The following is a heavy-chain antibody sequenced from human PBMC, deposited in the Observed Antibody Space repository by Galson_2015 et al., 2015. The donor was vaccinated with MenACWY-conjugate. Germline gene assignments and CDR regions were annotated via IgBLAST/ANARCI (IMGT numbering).Heavy chain of an antibody. CDR3: AKNPPIVGATEGSDY. CDR1: GYTFTSYG. V-gene: IGHV1-18*04. Sequence: QSGAEVKKPGASVTVSCKASGYTFTSYGISWVRQVPGQGLEWMGWISAYNGNTNYAQKLQGRVTMTTDTSTSTAYMELRSLRAEDTAVYYCAKNPPIVGATEGSDYWGQGTLVTVSS. CDR2: ISAYNGNT. D-gene: IGHD1-26*01. J-gene: IGHJ4*02.